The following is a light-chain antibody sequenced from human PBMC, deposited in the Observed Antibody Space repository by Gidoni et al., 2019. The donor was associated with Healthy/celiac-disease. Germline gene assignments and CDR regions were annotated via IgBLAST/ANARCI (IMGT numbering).Light chain of an antibody. J-gene: IGKJ1*01. CDR3: QQSYSTPRT. CDR2: AAS. V-gene: IGKV1-39*01. CDR1: QSISSY. Sequence: DIQMTQSPSSLSASVGDRVTITCRASQSISSYLNWYQQKPGEAPKLLIYAASSLQSGVPSMFSGSGSGTDFTLTISSLQPEDFATYYCQQSYSTPRTFGQGTKVEIK.